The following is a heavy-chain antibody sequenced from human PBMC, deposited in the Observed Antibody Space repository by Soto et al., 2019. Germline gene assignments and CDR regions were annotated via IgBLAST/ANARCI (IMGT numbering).Heavy chain of an antibody. Sequence: QVQLVQSGAEVKKPGASVKVSCKASGYTFISYGISWVRQAPGQGLEGMGWISAYNGNTKYAQKVQDRVTMTTDTSTSTANMELRSLRSDDTAVYYCARDFRAGIYYGSGSSVDYWGQGTLVTVSS. J-gene: IGHJ4*02. D-gene: IGHD3-10*01. CDR1: GYTFISYG. CDR2: ISAYNGNT. CDR3: ARDFRAGIYYGSGSSVDY. V-gene: IGHV1-18*01.